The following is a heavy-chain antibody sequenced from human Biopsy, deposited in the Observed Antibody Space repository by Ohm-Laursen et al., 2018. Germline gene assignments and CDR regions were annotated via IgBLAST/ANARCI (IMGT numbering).Heavy chain of an antibody. J-gene: IGHJ4*02. CDR3: ARDGAGSYHDY. Sequence: GSLRLSCAASGFTFSDYYMSWIRQAPGKGLEWLSYISGSGTTIFYADSVKGRFTASRDNAKNSLYLQMNSLTVEDTAVYYCARDGAGSYHDYWGQGTLVTVSS. D-gene: IGHD3-10*01. CDR1: GFTFSDYY. CDR2: ISGSGTTI. V-gene: IGHV3-11*01.